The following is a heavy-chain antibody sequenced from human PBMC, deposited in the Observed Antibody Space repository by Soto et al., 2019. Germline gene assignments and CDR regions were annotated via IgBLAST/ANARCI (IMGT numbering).Heavy chain of an antibody. D-gene: IGHD5-18*01. J-gene: IGHJ4*02. CDR2: ISWNSGNI. Sequence: GGSLRLSCAASGFTFNDCAMHWVRQVPGKGLEWVSGISWNSGNIGYADSVKGRFTISRDNAKNPLYLQMNRLRVEDTALYYCAKDLGIGYNPGLGFDSWGQGTVVTVSS. CDR1: GFTFNDCA. CDR3: AKDLGIGYNPGLGFDS. V-gene: IGHV3-9*01.